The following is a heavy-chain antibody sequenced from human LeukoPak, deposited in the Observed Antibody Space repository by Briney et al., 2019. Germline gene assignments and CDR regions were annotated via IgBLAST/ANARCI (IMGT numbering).Heavy chain of an antibody. D-gene: IGHD1-1*01. CDR3: AKGTDTTGRQNFVI. V-gene: IGHV3-23*01. CDR1: GFTFTSYA. J-gene: IGHJ1*01. CDR2: ITSSGDGT. Sequence: PGGSLRLSCEASGFTFTSYAMHWVRQAPGKGLEWVSSITSSGDGTFYTDSLSGRFTISRDNAKKVVFLQMKSLRRGDSALYFCAKGTDTTGRQNFVIWGQGTLVTVSS.